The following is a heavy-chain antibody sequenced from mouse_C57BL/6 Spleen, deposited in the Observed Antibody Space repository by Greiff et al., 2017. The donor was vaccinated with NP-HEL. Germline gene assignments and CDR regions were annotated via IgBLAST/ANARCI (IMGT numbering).Heavy chain of an antibody. CDR1: GYTFTSYW. CDR3: ARRIITTVVVFDY. V-gene: IGHV1-64*01. J-gene: IGHJ2*01. D-gene: IGHD1-1*01. CDR2: IHPNSGST. Sequence: VQLQQPGAELVKPGASVKLSCKASGYTFTSYWMHWVKQRPGQGLEWIGMIHPNSGSTNYNEKFKSKATLTVDKSSSTAYMQLSSLTSEDSAVYYCARRIITTVVVFDYWGQGTTLTVSS.